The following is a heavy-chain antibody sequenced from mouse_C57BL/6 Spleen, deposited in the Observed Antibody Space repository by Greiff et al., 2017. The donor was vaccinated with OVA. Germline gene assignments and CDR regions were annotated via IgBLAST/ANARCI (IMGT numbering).Heavy chain of an antibody. CDR2: IDPETGGT. V-gene: IGHV1-15*01. J-gene: IGHJ2*01. D-gene: IGHD2-5*01. CDR3: TRDYSNLYYFDY. Sequence: VKLQESGAELVRPGASVTLSCKASGYTFTDYEMHWVKQTPVHGLEWIGAIDPETGGTAYNQKFKGKAILTADKSSSTAYMELRSLTSEDSAVYYCTRDYSNLYYFDYWGQGTTLTVSS. CDR1: GYTFTDYE.